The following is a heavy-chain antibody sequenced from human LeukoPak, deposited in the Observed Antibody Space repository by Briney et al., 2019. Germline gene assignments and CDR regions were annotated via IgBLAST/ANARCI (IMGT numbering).Heavy chain of an antibody. D-gene: IGHD5-18*01. J-gene: IGHJ4*02. V-gene: IGHV3-30*02. CDR1: GFTCRTFG. CDR3: ASGYTYGYPYFDY. CDR2: IRYDGSNK. Sequence: PGGSLRLSCAASGFTCRTFGMHWVRQAPGKGLEWVAFIRYDGSNKFYADSVTGRFTISRDIPRNTLYLQMNSLRAEDTAVYYCASGYTYGYPYFDYWGQGTLVTVSS.